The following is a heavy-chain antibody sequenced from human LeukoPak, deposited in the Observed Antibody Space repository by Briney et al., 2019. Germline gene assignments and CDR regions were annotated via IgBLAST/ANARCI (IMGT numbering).Heavy chain of an antibody. V-gene: IGHV3-23*01. CDR3: AKGYGGSWYFDY. CDR1: GFTFSSYA. D-gene: IGHD6-13*01. CDR2: ISGSGGST. J-gene: IGHJ4*02. Sequence: GGSLRLSCAASGFTFSSYAMSWVRQAPGKGLEWVSTISGSGGSTYYAASVKGRFTISRDNSKNMLFLQMNSLRAEDTAVYYCAKGYGGSWYFDYWGQGTLVTVSS.